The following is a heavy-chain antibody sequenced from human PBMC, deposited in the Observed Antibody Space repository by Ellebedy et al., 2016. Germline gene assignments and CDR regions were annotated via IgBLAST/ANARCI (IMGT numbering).Heavy chain of an antibody. D-gene: IGHD5-12*01. J-gene: IGHJ4*02. CDR3: ARGEIRYSGYGGIEEYYFDY. Sequence: SETLSLXXAISGDSVSSNSAAWNWIRQSPSRGLEWLGRTYYRSKWYNDYAVSVKSRITINPDTSKNQFSLQLNSVTPEDTAVYYCARGEIRYSGYGGIEEYYFDYWGQGTLVTVSS. V-gene: IGHV6-1*01. CDR2: TYYRSKWYN. CDR1: GDSVSSNSAA.